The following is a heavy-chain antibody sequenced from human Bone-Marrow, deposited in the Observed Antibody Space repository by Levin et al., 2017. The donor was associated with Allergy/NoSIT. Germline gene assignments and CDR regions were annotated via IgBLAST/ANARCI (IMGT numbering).Heavy chain of an antibody. CDR2: ISYDGSNK. CDR1: GFTFSSYG. CDR3: AKAPTPGGLDPGAFDI. J-gene: IGHJ3*02. D-gene: IGHD3-10*01. V-gene: IGHV3-30*18. Sequence: GESLKISCAASGFTFSSYGMHWVRQAPGKGLEWVAVISYDGSNKYYADSVKGRFTISRDNSKNTLYLQMNSLRAEDTAVYYCAKAPTPGGLDPGAFDIWGQGTMVTVSS.